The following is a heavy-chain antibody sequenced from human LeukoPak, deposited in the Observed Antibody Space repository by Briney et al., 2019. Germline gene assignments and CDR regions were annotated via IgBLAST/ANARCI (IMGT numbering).Heavy chain of an antibody. J-gene: IGHJ4*02. CDR1: GGSISSSSYY. Sequence: SETLSLTCTVSGGSISSSSYYWGWIRQPPGKGLEWIGSIYYSGSTYYNPSLKSRVTISVDTSKNQFSLKLSSVTAADTAVYYCARRGGNSVRAHFGYWGQGTLVTVSS. CDR2: IYYSGST. V-gene: IGHV4-39*01. CDR3: ARRGGNSVRAHFGY. D-gene: IGHD4-23*01.